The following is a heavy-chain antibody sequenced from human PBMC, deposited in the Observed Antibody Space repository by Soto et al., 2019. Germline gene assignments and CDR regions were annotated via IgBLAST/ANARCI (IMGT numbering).Heavy chain of an antibody. D-gene: IGHD2-21*02. J-gene: IGHJ5*02. CDR2: IYSGGNT. CDR3: AKSGGNYWFDP. V-gene: IGHV3-66*01. Sequence: EVQLVESGGGLVQPGGSLRLSCAASGFTVGRNYMKWVRQAPGKGLEWVSVIYSGGNTYYADSVKGRFTISRDNSKHTLYLQMNSLRVEDTAVYYCAKSGGNYWFDPWGPGTLVTVSS. CDR1: GFTVGRNY.